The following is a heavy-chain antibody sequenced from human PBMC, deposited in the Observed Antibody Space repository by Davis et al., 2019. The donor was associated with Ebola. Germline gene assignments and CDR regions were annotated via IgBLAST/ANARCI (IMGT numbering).Heavy chain of an antibody. Sequence: PGGSLRLSCSASGFTFSSYAMHWVRQAPGKGLEYVSAISSNGGSTYYADSVKGRFTISRDNSKNTLYLQMSSLRAEDMAVYYCAKDDYDSSGYYQGHWGQGTLVTVSS. D-gene: IGHD3-22*01. CDR1: GFTFSSYA. V-gene: IGHV3-64D*06. CDR3: AKDDYDSSGYYQGH. CDR2: ISSNGGST. J-gene: IGHJ4*02.